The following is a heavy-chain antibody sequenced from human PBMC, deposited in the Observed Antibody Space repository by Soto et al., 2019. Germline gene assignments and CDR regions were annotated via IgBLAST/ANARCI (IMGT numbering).Heavy chain of an antibody. Sequence: HPGGSLRLSCAASGFTFSSYAMSWVRQAPGKGLEWVSAISGSGGSTYYADSVKGRFTISRDNSKNTLYLQMNSLRAEDTAVYYCAKELEYYYYYYMDVWGKGTTVTVSS. CDR1: GFTFSSYA. V-gene: IGHV3-23*01. CDR3: AKELEYYYYYYMDV. J-gene: IGHJ6*03. CDR2: ISGSGGST. D-gene: IGHD1-1*01.